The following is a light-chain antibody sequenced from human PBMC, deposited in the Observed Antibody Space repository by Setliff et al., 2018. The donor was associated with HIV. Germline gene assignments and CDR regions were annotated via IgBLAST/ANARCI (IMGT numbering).Light chain of an antibody. CDR3: SSYAGSNNLV. CDR2: EVN. V-gene: IGLV2-8*01. CDR1: SSDIGGYTY. Sequence: PPSASGPPGQSVTISCTGTSSDIGGYTYVSWYQQHPGKAPKLVIYEVNKRPSGVPDRFSGSKSGNTASLTVSGLQAEDEADYYCSSYAGSNNLVFGGGTKVTVL. J-gene: IGLJ2*01.